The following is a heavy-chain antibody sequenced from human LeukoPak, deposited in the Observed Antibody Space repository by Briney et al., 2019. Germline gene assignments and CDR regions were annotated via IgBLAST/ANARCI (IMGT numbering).Heavy chain of an antibody. V-gene: IGHV1-8*03. CDR1: GYTFTSYD. D-gene: IGHD3-22*01. CDR2: MNPNSGNT. J-gene: IGHJ5*02. Sequence: ASVKVSCKASGYTFTSYDINWVRQATGQGLEWMGWMNPNSGNTAYAQKFQGRVTITRNTSISTAYMELSSLRSEDTAVYYCAADSSGYYYGRRWFDPWGQGTLVTVSS. CDR3: AADSSGYYYGRRWFDP.